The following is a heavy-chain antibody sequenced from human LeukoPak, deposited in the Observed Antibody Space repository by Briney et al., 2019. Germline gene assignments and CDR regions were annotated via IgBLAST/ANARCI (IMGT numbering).Heavy chain of an antibody. D-gene: IGHD3-10*01. Sequence: SGPALVKPTQTLTLTCTFSGFSLSTSGMCVSWIRQPPGEALEWLARIDWDDDKYYSTSLKTRLTISKDTSKNQVVLTMTNMDPVDTATYYCARILRSGEFYYHYYYTDVWRKGTTVTVSS. J-gene: IGHJ6*03. CDR1: GFSLSTSGMC. CDR3: ARILRSGEFYYHYYYTDV. CDR2: IDWDDDK. V-gene: IGHV2-70*11.